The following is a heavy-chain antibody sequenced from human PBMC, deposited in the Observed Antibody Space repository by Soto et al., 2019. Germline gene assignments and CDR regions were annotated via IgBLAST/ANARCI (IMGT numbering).Heavy chain of an antibody. CDR2: ISYDGSNK. CDR1: GFTFSSYA. V-gene: IGHV3-30-3*01. CDR3: AREVPYNWNPLDY. J-gene: IGHJ4*02. D-gene: IGHD1-20*01. Sequence: HPGGSLRLSCAASGFTFSSYAMHWVRQAPGKGLEWVAVISYDGSNKYYADSVKGRFTISRDNSKNTLYLQMNSLRAEDTAVYYCAREVPYNWNPLDYWGQGTLVTVSS.